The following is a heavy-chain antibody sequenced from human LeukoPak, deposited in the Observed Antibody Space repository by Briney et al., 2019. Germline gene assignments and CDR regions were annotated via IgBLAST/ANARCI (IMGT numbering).Heavy chain of an antibody. CDR3: ARHETKYSSPHYYYYGMDV. J-gene: IGHJ6*02. V-gene: IGHV5-51*01. CDR2: IYPGDSDT. Sequence: GESLKISCKGSGYSFTSYWIGWVRQMPGKGLEWMGIIYPGDSDTRYSPSFQGQVTISADKSISAAYLQWSSLKASDTAMYYRARHETKYSSPHYYYYGMDVWGQGTTVTVSS. CDR1: GYSFTSYW. D-gene: IGHD6-19*01.